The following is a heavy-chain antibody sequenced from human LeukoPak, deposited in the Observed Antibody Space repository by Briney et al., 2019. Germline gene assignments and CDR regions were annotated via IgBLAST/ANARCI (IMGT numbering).Heavy chain of an antibody. CDR1: GFSVISNS. CDR3: AREAYYDFWSGYRDPYYYGMDV. V-gene: IGHV3-53*04. CDR2: ISSGGNT. D-gene: IGHD3-3*01. J-gene: IGHJ6*02. Sequence: GGSLRPSCAASGFSVISNSMSWVRQAPGKGLQWVSTISSGGNTYYADSVKGRFTISRHNPKNTLFLQMNSLRDEDTAVYYCAREAYYDFWSGYRDPYYYGMDVWGQGTTVTVSS.